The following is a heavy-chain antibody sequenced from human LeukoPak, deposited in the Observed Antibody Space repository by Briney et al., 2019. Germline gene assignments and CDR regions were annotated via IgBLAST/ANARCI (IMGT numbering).Heavy chain of an antibody. CDR1: GGSISSYY. V-gene: IGHV4-59*01. Sequence: SETLSLTCTVSGGSISSYYWSWNRQPPGKGLEWIGYIYYSGSTNYNPSLKSRVTISVDTSKNQFSLKLSSVTAADTAVYYCARGRKFSSWSYNWFDPWGQGTLVTVSS. J-gene: IGHJ5*02. D-gene: IGHD6-13*01. CDR3: ARGRKFSSWSYNWFDP. CDR2: IYYSGST.